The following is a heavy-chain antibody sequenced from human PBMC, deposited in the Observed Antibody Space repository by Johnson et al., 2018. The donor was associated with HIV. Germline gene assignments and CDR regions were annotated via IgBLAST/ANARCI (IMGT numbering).Heavy chain of an antibody. J-gene: IGHJ3*02. Sequence: VQLVESGGGVVQPGRSLRLSCVASGYSFRNSVMYWVRQAPGKGLEWVATIWSDGAAIHYAAPVKGRFTVSRDDSRNTLYLQMNSLKTEDTAVYYCTTVDISGYHNDAFDIWGQGTMVTVSS. CDR3: TTVDISGYHNDAFDI. V-gene: IGHV3-15*01. CDR1: GYSFRNSV. CDR2: IWSDGAAI. D-gene: IGHD3-22*01.